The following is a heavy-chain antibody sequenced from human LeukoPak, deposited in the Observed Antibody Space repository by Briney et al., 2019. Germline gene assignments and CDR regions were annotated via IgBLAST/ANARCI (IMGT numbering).Heavy chain of an antibody. Sequence: SKTLSLTCTVSGGSISSGGYYWSWIRQPAGKGLEYLGRIYSTGSTNYNPSLRSRVTISVDTSKNHFSLKLSSVTAADTAVYYCARDQTYSGSGIYTYFDYWGQGILVTVSS. CDR3: ARDQTYSGSGIYTYFDY. D-gene: IGHD3-10*01. V-gene: IGHV4-61*02. CDR2: IYSTGST. CDR1: GGSISSGGYY. J-gene: IGHJ4*02.